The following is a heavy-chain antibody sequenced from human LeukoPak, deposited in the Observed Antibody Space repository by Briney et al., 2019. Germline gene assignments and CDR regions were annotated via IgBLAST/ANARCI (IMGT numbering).Heavy chain of an antibody. V-gene: IGHV3-21*01. Sequence: GGSLRLSCAASGFTFSSYSMNWVRQAPGKGLEWVSSISSSSSYIHYADSVKGRFTISRDNAKNSLYLQMNSLRAEDTAVYYCARTYYDFWSGYLNYYYYYMDVWGKGTTVTVSS. D-gene: IGHD3-3*01. J-gene: IGHJ6*03. CDR2: ISSSSSYI. CDR3: ARTYYDFWSGYLNYYYYYMDV. CDR1: GFTFSSYS.